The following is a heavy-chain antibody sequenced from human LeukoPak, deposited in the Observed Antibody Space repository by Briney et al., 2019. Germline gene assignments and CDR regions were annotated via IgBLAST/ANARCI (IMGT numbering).Heavy chain of an antibody. Sequence: PGGSLRLSCAASGFTFSVHQMTGIRHAPGGGLDWVSYITSGGTTIFYADSVKGRFTISRDNAKNSLFLQMDSLRADDTAVYYCARDYGDYAFDSWGQGTLVTVSS. CDR3: ARDYGDYAFDS. J-gene: IGHJ4*02. CDR2: ITSGGTTI. V-gene: IGHV3-11*04. D-gene: IGHD4-17*01. CDR1: GFTFSVHQ.